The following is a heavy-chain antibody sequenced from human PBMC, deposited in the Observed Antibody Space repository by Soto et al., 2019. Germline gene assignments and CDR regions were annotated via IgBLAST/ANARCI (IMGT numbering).Heavy chain of an antibody. CDR2: IYRGTT. CDR1: GFTVSDNY. V-gene: IGHV3-66*01. CDR3: ARDIVRRVYDSTGYSFDY. D-gene: IGHD3-22*01. Sequence: EVQLVESGGGLVQPGGSLRLSCAASGFTVSDNYMNWVRQAPGKGLEWVAVIYRGTTYYADSVKGRFTISRDNSKITLYLQISSLRPEDTAVYYCARDIVRRVYDSTGYSFDYWCQGTLVAVSS. J-gene: IGHJ4*02.